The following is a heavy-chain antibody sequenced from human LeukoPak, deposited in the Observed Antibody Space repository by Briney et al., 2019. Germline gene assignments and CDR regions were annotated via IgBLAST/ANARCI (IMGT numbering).Heavy chain of an antibody. J-gene: IGHJ4*02. V-gene: IGHV1-2*02. Sequence: ASVKVSCKASGYTFTGYYLHWVRQAPGQGLEWMGWINPNSGGTNYAQKFQGRVTMTRDTSISTAYMELSRLRSDDTAVYYCARELAAAGTFDYWGQGTLVTVPS. D-gene: IGHD6-13*01. CDR2: INPNSGGT. CDR1: GYTFTGYY. CDR3: ARELAAAGTFDY.